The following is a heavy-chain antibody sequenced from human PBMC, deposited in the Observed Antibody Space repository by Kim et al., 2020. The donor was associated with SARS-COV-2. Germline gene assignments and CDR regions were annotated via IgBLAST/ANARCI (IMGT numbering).Heavy chain of an antibody. CDR3: ARAHSSGYYYQYYFDY. V-gene: IGHV1-69*01. Sequence: KFQGRVTITADESTSTAYMELSSLRSEDTAVYYCARAHSSGYYYQYYFDYWGQGTLVTVSS. D-gene: IGHD3-22*01. J-gene: IGHJ4*02.